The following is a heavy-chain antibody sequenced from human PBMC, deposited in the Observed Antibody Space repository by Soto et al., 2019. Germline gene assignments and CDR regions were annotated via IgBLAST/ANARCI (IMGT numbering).Heavy chain of an antibody. Sequence: QVQLLQSGTEVKKPGSSAKVSCRASGGNFNTYTISWVRQAPGQGLEWLGRIIPILDITSYAQKFQGRVNITADKSTNTVYMELSSLRSEDTAVYFCARSLGLCTGSGCRDYLGQGTLVSVSP. CDR2: IIPILDIT. J-gene: IGHJ4*02. CDR1: GGNFNTYT. D-gene: IGHD2-8*02. CDR3: ARSLGLCTGSGCRDY. V-gene: IGHV1-69*02.